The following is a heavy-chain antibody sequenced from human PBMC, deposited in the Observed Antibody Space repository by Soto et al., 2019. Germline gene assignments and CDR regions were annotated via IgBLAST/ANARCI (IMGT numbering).Heavy chain of an antibody. CDR1: GFIFENFG. CDR3: AGEKWEPSYYFDY. J-gene: IGHJ4*02. CDR2: ISGSGFKK. V-gene: IGHV3-23*01. Sequence: GGSLRLSCAASGFIFENFGMSWVRQAPGKGLEWISSISGSGFKKYYADSVKGRFTISRDNSKNTLYLQMNSLRAEDTAVYYCAGEKWEPSYYFDYWGQGTLVTVSS. D-gene: IGHD1-26*01.